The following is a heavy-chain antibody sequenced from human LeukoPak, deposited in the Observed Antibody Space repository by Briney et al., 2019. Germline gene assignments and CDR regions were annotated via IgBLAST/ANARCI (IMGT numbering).Heavy chain of an antibody. CDR3: ARGASSSTALTQYYYYYYGMDV. Sequence: GRSLRLSCAASGFTFCSFDMQWVRQAPGKGLDWVAFIWYDGSNKYYADSVKGRFTISRDNSKNTLYLQMNSLRAEDTAVYYCARGASSSTALTQYYYYYYGMDVWGQGTTVTVSS. CDR2: IWYDGSNK. J-gene: IGHJ6*02. V-gene: IGHV3-33*01. CDR1: GFTFCSFD. D-gene: IGHD6-6*01.